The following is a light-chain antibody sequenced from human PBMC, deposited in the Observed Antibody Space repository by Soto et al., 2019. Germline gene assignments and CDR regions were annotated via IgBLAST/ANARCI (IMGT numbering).Light chain of an antibody. CDR2: RAS. CDR1: EAIGTL. J-gene: IGKJ4*01. Sequence: EVVMTQSPATLSVSPGEGATLSCRASEAIGTLLAWYQQRPGQAPRLLIYRASTRVSGLPARFSGSGSGTDFTLTISSLQSEDFAVYSCQQYNNWPITFGGGTNVEI. CDR3: QQYNNWPIT. V-gene: IGKV3-15*01.